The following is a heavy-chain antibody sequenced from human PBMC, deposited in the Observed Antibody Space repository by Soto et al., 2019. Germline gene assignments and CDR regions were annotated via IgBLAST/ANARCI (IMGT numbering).Heavy chain of an antibody. CDR1: GFTFSSYA. Sequence: GGSLRLSCAASGFTFSSYAMSWVRQAPGKGLEWVSAISGSGGSTYYADSVKGRFTISRDNSKNTLYLQMNSLRAEDTAVYYFANPRPPKYGDYYYYGMDVWGQGTTVTVSS. CDR3: ANPRPPKYGDYYYYGMDV. J-gene: IGHJ6*02. D-gene: IGHD4-17*01. V-gene: IGHV3-23*01. CDR2: ISGSGGST.